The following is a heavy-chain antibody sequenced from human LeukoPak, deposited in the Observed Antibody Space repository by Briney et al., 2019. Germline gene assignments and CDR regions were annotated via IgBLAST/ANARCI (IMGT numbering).Heavy chain of an antibody. J-gene: IGHJ4*02. Sequence: GGSLRLSCAASGFTFSTYSMKWVRQAPGKGLEWVSYISGSSGTIYYADSVKGRFTISRDDAKNSLYLRMNSLRDEDTAVYYCARDHGYAFDYWGQGTLVTVSS. CDR2: ISGSSGTI. CDR3: ARDHGYAFDY. CDR1: GFTFSTYS. V-gene: IGHV3-48*02. D-gene: IGHD5-12*01.